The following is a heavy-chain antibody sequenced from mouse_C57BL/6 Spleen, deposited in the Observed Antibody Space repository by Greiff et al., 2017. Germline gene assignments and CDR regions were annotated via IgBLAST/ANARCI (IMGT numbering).Heavy chain of an antibody. D-gene: IGHD1-3*01. V-gene: IGHV5-17*01. Sequence: EVKVVESGGGLVKPGGSLKLSCAASGFTFSDYGMHWVRQAPEKGLEWVAYISSGSSTIYYADTVKGRFTISRDNAKNTLFLQMISLRSEDTAMYYCAKTNSHWYFDVWGTGTTVTVSS. CDR2: ISSGSSTI. J-gene: IGHJ1*03. CDR3: AKTNSHWYFDV. CDR1: GFTFSDYG.